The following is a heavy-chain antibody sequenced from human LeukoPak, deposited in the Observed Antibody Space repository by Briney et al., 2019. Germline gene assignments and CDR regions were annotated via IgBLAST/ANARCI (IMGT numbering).Heavy chain of an antibody. Sequence: SETLSLTCTVSGGSISSNNYYWGWIRQPPGKGLEWIGSIYYSGRTYYNPSLKSRVTISVDTSKNQFSLKLSSVTAADTAVYYCTRDQGHDYGDYWGLNWFDPWGQGTLVTVSS. CDR1: GGSISSNNYY. CDR2: IYYSGRT. D-gene: IGHD4-17*01. V-gene: IGHV4-39*07. J-gene: IGHJ5*02. CDR3: TRDQGHDYGDYWGLNWFDP.